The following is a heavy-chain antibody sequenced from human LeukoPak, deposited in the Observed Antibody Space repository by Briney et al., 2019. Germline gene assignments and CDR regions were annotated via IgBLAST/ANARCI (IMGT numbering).Heavy chain of an antibody. CDR3: ARQYYYDSSGYYDAYFQH. V-gene: IGHV3-48*03. J-gene: IGHJ1*01. CDR1: GFTFSSYE. Sequence: EPGGSLRLSSAASGFTFSSYEMNWVRQAPGKGLEWVSYVSSSGSTIYYADSVRGRFTISRDNAKNSLYLQMNSLRAEDTAVYYCARQYYYDSSGYYDAYFQHWGQGTLVTVSS. CDR2: VSSSGSTI. D-gene: IGHD3-22*01.